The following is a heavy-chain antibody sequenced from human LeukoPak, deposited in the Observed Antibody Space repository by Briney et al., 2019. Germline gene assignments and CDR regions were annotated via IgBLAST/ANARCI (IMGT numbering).Heavy chain of an antibody. V-gene: IGHV1-2*02. CDR3: ARAGHNSNSGGYDF. CDR2: IDPDTGDT. D-gene: IGHD3-22*01. J-gene: IGHJ4*02. Sequence: ASVKVSCKRSGYTFIDHYLHWVRQAPGQGLESLGWIDPDTGDTNYPQKFQGRVTMTRDTSSSTAYMELNRLRSDDTAVYYCARAGHNSNSGGYDFWGLGTLVTVSS. CDR1: GYTFIDHY.